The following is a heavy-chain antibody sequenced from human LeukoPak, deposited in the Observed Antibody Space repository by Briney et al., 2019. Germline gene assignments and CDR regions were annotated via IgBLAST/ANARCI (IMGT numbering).Heavy chain of an antibody. Sequence: SETLSLTCTVSGGSISSSSYYWGWIRQPPGKGLEWIGYIYYSGSTYYNPSLKSRVTISVDTSKNQFSLKLSSVTAADTAVYYCAREYHGSGSYYDYYFDYWGQGTLVTVSS. J-gene: IGHJ4*02. CDR3: AREYHGSGSYYDYYFDY. CDR1: GGSISSSSYY. D-gene: IGHD3-10*01. V-gene: IGHV4-30-4*08. CDR2: IYYSGST.